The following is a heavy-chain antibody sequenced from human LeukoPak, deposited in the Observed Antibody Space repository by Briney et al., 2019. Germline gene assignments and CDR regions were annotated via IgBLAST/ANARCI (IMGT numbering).Heavy chain of an antibody. CDR2: IYYGGTT. Sequence: SETLSLTCTVSGGSISTDNYYWGWIRQPPGKGLEWIGTIYYGGTTYYNPSLESRVTISVDTSKNQFSLKLSSVTAADTAVYYCGRVGEYGYCVVSACFSPFDHWGQGALVTVSS. CDR1: GGSISTDNYY. J-gene: IGHJ4*02. V-gene: IGHV4-39*07. D-gene: IGHD2-2*03. CDR3: GRVGEYGYCVVSACFSPFDH.